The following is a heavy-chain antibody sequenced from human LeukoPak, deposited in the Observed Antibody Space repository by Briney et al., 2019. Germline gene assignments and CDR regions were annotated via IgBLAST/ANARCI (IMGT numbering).Heavy chain of an antibody. Sequence: PGGSLRLSCAASGFTFSSYAMSWVRQAPGKGLEWVSVIYSGGSAFYADSVKGRFTISRDNSKNTLYLQMNSLRAEDTAVYYCAREEDRAGFDHWGQGTQVTASS. CDR2: IYSGGSA. V-gene: IGHV3-66*01. CDR3: AREEDRAGFDH. D-gene: IGHD2-15*01. J-gene: IGHJ4*02. CDR1: GFTFSSYA.